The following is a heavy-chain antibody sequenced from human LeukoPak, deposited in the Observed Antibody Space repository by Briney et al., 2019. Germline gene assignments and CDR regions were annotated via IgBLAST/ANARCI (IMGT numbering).Heavy chain of an antibody. CDR3: ARVFSCSSTSCYGGYSYGWFDY. D-gene: IGHD2-2*01. Sequence: ASVKVSCKASGYTFTSYYMHWGRQAPGQGLGWMGIINPNGGSTSYAQKVQGRVTMPRDMSTSTVYMELSSLRSEDTAVYYCARVFSCSSTSCYGGYSYGWFDYWGQGTLVTVSS. CDR1: GYTFTSYY. J-gene: IGHJ4*02. CDR2: INPNGGST. V-gene: IGHV1-46*01.